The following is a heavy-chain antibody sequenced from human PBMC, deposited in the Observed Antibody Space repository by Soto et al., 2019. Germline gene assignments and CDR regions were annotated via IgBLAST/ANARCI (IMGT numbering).Heavy chain of an antibody. Sequence: PSETLSLTCAVYGGSFSGYYWSWIRQPPGKGLEWNGEINHSGSTNYNPTIKSRVTISVDTSNNQFSLKLSSVTAADTAVYYCSRGAAVGYTYYYGMDVWGQGTTVTVS. CDR3: SRGAAVGYTYYYGMDV. CDR2: INHSGST. CDR1: GGSFSGYY. J-gene: IGHJ6*02. V-gene: IGHV4-34*01. D-gene: IGHD3-16*02.